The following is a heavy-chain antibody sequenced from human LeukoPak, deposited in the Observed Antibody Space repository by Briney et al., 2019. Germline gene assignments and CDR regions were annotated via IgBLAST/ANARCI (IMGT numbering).Heavy chain of an antibody. CDR1: GGSISSGSYY. CDR3: ARLGSDDILTGYFDY. D-gene: IGHD3-9*01. CDR2: IYTSGST. Sequence: PSETLSLTCTVSGGSISSGSYYWSCIRQPAGKGLECIGRIYTSGSTNYNPSLKSRVTISADTSKNQFSLKLSSVTAADPAVYYCARLGSDDILTGYFDYWGQGTLVTVSS. V-gene: IGHV4-61*02. J-gene: IGHJ4*02.